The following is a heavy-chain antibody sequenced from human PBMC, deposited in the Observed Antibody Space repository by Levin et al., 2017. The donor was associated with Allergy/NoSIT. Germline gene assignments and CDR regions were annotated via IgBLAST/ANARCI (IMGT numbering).Heavy chain of an antibody. CDR3: AKDHSGKQWLGDYLDY. V-gene: IGHV3-30*18. CDR2: ISYDGSNK. D-gene: IGHD6-19*01. Sequence: GGSLRLSCAGSGFNFSNYAMHWVRQAPGKGLEWVAVISYDGSNKYYADSVKGRFTISRDNSKNTVYLQMSTLRTEDTAVYYCAKDHSGKQWLGDYLDYWGQGTLVTVSS. CDR1: GFNFSNYA. J-gene: IGHJ4*02.